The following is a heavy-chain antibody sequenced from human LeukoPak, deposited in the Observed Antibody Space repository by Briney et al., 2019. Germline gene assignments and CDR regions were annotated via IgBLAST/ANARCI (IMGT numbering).Heavy chain of an antibody. D-gene: IGHD1-26*01. V-gene: IGHV3-9*01. CDR1: GFTFDDYA. CDR2: ISWNSGRI. J-gene: IGHJ6*02. CDR3: AKDRQWELLNGMGV. Sequence: GGSLRLSCAASGFTFDDYAMHWVRQAPGKGLEWVSDISWNSGRIGYADSVKGRFTISRDNAKNSLYLQMNSLRAEDTALYYCAKDRQWELLNGMGVWGQGTTVTVSS.